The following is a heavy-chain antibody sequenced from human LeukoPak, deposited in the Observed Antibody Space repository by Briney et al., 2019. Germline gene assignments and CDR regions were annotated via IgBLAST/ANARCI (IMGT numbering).Heavy chain of an antibody. J-gene: IGHJ3*02. CDR2: IYYSGST. V-gene: IGHV4-59*01. Sequence: KPSETLSLTCTVSGGSISSYYWSWIRQPPGKGLEWIGYIYYSGSTNYNPSLKSRVTISVDTSKNQFSLKLSSVTAADTAVYYCARITSTVTSGAFDIWGQGTMVTVSS. CDR3: ARITSTVTSGAFDI. D-gene: IGHD4-17*01. CDR1: GGSISSYY.